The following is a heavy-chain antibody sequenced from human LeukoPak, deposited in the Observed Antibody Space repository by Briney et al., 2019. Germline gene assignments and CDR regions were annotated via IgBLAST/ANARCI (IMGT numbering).Heavy chain of an antibody. D-gene: IGHD3-16*01. CDR2: IYYSGST. Sequence: SETLSLTCTVSGGSISSYYWNWIRQPPGKGLEWIGYIYYSGSTNYNPSLKSRVTISLDTSKNQFSLKLSSVTAADTAVYYCARDGAHKNHYYSHYYMDVWGKGTTVTVSS. J-gene: IGHJ6*03. CDR1: GGSISSYY. CDR3: ARDGAHKNHYYSHYYMDV. V-gene: IGHV4-59*01.